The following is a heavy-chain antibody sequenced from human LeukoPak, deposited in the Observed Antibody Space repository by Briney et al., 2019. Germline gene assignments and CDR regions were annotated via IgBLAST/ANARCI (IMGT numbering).Heavy chain of an antibody. Sequence: SETLSLTCAVSGGSISSSNWWSWVRQPPGKGLEWIGEIYHSGSTNYNPSLKSRVTISVDKSKNQFSLKLSSVTAADTAVYHCTRNYDSSGYTTFGYWGRGTLVAVSS. CDR1: GGSISSSNW. CDR2: IYHSGST. D-gene: IGHD3-22*01. CDR3: TRNYDSSGYTTFGY. J-gene: IGHJ4*02. V-gene: IGHV4-4*02.